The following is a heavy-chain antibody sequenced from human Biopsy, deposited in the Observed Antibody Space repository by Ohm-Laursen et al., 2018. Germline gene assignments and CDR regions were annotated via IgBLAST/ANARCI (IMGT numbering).Heavy chain of an antibody. V-gene: IGHV3-74*03. Sequence: SLRLSCTASGFTFSSYWMNWVRHVPGKGPVWVATINKDGSTLQYVDSVRGRFTISRDNAKNTLHLQMNSLRADDTAIYYCAKDLHNYGMDVWGQGTTVTVSS. CDR3: AKDLHNYGMDV. J-gene: IGHJ6*02. CDR2: INKDGSTL. CDR1: GFTFSSYW.